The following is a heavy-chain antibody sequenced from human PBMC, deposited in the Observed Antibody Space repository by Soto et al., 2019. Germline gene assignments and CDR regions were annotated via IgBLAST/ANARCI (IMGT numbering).Heavy chain of an antibody. V-gene: IGHV4-31*03. J-gene: IGHJ5*02. Sequence: QVQLQESGPGLVKPSQTLSLTCTVSGGSISSGGYYWRLIRQHPGKGREWIGYIYYSNSTYYNPSPKSRVNISLDTSKNQLSLKLTSGTAADTAVYYCARSVFPWGQGTLVTVSS. CDR3: ARSVFP. CDR1: GGSISSGGYY. CDR2: IYYSNST.